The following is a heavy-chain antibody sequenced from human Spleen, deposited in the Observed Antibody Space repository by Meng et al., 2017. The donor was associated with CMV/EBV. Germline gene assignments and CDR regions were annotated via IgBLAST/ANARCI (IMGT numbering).Heavy chain of an antibody. Sequence: GGSLRLSCAASGFTFSSYWMSWVRQAPGKGLAWVSLIYHGGTTKYADSVKGRFTISTDNSENTLHLLMTSLRTEDTATYYCARGRYGSELFWGRGTLVTVSS. D-gene: IGHD3-10*01. J-gene: IGHJ4*02. CDR2: IYHGGTT. CDR3: ARGRYGSELF. CDR1: GFTFSSYW. V-gene: IGHV3-66*02.